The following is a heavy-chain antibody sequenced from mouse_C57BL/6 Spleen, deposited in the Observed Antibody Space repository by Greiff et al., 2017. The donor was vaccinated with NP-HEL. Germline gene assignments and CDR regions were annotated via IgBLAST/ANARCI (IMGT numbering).Heavy chain of an antibody. J-gene: IGHJ4*01. D-gene: IGHD3-2*02. V-gene: IGHV1-52*01. CDR2: IDPSDSET. Sequence: QVQLQQPGAELVRPGSSVKLSCKASGYTFTSYWMHWVKQRPIQGLEWIGNIDPSDSETHYNQKFKDKATLTVDKSSSTAYMQLSSLTSEDSAVYYCARGAQATPYDAMDYWGQGTSVTVSS. CDR1: GYTFTSYW. CDR3: ARGAQATPYDAMDY.